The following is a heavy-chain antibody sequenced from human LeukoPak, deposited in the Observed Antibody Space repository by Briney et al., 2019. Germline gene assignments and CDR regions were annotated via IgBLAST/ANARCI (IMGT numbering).Heavy chain of an antibody. Sequence: GGSLRLSCAASGFTVSSNYMSWVRQAPGKGLEWVSVIYSGGSTYYADSVKGRFTISRVNSKNTLYLKMNRLRAEDTAVYYCARRYGSGSYYDYWGQGTLVTVSS. CDR1: GFTVSSNY. J-gene: IGHJ4*02. CDR2: IYSGGST. D-gene: IGHD3-10*01. CDR3: ARRYGSGSYYDY. V-gene: IGHV3-66*01.